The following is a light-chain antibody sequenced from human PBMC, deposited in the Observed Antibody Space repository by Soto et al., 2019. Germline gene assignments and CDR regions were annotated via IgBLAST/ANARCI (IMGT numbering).Light chain of an antibody. CDR1: SSDVGGYNY. Sequence: QSALTQPASVSGSPGQSITISCTGTSSDVGGYNYVSWYQQHPGKAPKLMIYDVSNRPSGVSNRFSGSKSGNTASLTISGLPAEDEADYYCCSYTSSSTPVVFGGGTKLTVI. J-gene: IGLJ2*01. CDR3: CSYTSSSTPVV. CDR2: DVS. V-gene: IGLV2-14*03.